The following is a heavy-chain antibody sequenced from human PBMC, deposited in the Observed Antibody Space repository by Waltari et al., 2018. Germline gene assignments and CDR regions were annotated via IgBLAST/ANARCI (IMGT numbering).Heavy chain of an antibody. CDR1: GYTFTGYT. D-gene: IGHD2-8*01. Sequence: QVQLVQSGAEVKKPGASVKVSCKASGYTFTGYTIHWVRQAPGQGLEWMEWINADNGNTKYSQKFQGRVTITRDTSANTADMELSSLRSEDTAVYYCARAYCINGVCYSGYYFDYWGQGTLVTVSS. V-gene: IGHV1-3*01. CDR2: INADNGNT. J-gene: IGHJ4*02. CDR3: ARAYCINGVCYSGYYFDY.